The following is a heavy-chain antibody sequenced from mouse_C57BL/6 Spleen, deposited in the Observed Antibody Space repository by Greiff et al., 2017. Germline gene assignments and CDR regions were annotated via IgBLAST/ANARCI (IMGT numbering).Heavy chain of an antibody. J-gene: IGHJ2*01. D-gene: IGHD1-1*01. V-gene: IGHV14-1*01. CDR2: IDPEDGDT. CDR1: GFNIKDYY. CDR3: TTSGYGSSYDY. Sequence: EVQLQQSGAELVRPGASVKLSCTASGFNIKDYYMHWVKQRPEQGLEWIGRIDPEDGDTAYAPKFKGKATMTADTSSNTSYLQLSSLTSEYTAVYYCTTSGYGSSYDYWGQGTTLTVSS.